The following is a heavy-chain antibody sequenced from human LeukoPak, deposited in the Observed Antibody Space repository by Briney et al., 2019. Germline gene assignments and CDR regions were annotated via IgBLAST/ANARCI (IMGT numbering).Heavy chain of an antibody. CDR2: IIPIFGTA. V-gene: IGHV1-69*01. CDR3: ARECGGNFWSGYYYYYGMDV. Sequence: GASVKVSCKASGGTFISYAISWVRQAPGQGLEWMGGIIPIFGTANYAQKFQGRVTITADESTSTAYMELSSLRSEDTAVYYCARECGGNFWSGYYYYYGMDVWGQGTTVTVSS. CDR1: GGTFISYA. D-gene: IGHD3-3*01. J-gene: IGHJ6*02.